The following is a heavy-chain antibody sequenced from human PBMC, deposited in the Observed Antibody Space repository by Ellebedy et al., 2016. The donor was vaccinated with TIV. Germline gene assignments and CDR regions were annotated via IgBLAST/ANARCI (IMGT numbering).Heavy chain of an antibody. D-gene: IGHD1-26*01. CDR1: GFTFRSYG. CDR2: ISYDGSDK. CDR3: AKYSGSYYKFDH. V-gene: IGHV3-30*18. Sequence: PGGSLRLSCAASGFTFRSYGMHWVRQAPGRGLDWLSVISYDGSDKSYGDYVKGRFTISRDNSKNTLYLQMNSLRVEDTAVYYCAKYSGSYYKFDHWGQGTLVTVSS. J-gene: IGHJ4*02.